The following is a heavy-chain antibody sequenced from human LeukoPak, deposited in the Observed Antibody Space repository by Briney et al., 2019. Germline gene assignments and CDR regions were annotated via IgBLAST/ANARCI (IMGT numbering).Heavy chain of an antibody. J-gene: IGHJ3*02. CDR1: GGSNSSSNW. CDR3: ARVLEAPGILTPGGAFDI. CDR2: IYHSGST. D-gene: IGHD3-9*01. Sequence: PSGTLSLTCAVDGGSNSSSNWGSWVRQPPGKGLGWFGEIYHSGSTNYNPSLKSRVTISVDKSKNQFSLKLSSVTAADTAVYYCARVLEAPGILTPGGAFDIWGQGTMVTVSS. V-gene: IGHV4-4*02.